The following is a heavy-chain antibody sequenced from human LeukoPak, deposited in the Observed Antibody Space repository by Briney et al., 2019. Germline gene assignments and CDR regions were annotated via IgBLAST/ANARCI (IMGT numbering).Heavy chain of an antibody. Sequence: PGGSLRLSCEVSEFTFNNAWMTWVRQAPGKGLEWVSAISGSGGSTYYADSVKGRFTISRDNSKNTLYLQMNSLRAEDTAVYYCAKGPAARVYYYYMDVWGKGTTVTVSS. CDR3: AKGPAARVYYYYMDV. CDR2: ISGSGGST. J-gene: IGHJ6*03. CDR1: EFTFNNAW. V-gene: IGHV3-23*01. D-gene: IGHD2-2*01.